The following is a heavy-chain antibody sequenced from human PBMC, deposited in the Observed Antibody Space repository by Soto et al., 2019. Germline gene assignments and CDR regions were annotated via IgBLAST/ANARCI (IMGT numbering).Heavy chain of an antibody. D-gene: IGHD3-22*01. V-gene: IGHV4-31*03. J-gene: IGHJ4*02. CDR2: IYYSGST. Sequence: SETLSLTCTVSGGSIISGGYYWILIRQHPGKGLEWIGYIYYSGSTYYNPSLKSRVTISVDTSKNQFSLKLSSVTAADTAVYYCARIQSDSSGSRLDYWGQGTLVTVSS. CDR1: GGSIISGGYY. CDR3: ARIQSDSSGSRLDY.